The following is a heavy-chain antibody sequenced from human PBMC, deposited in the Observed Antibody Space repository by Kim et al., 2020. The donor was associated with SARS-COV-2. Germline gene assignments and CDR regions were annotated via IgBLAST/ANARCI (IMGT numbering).Heavy chain of an antibody. Sequence: SVKGRFTISRDNSKNTLYLQMNSLRAEDTAVYYCAKVPYCGGDCYSYFDYWGQGTLVTVSS. J-gene: IGHJ4*02. D-gene: IGHD2-21*02. CDR3: AKVPYCGGDCYSYFDY. V-gene: IGHV3-23*01.